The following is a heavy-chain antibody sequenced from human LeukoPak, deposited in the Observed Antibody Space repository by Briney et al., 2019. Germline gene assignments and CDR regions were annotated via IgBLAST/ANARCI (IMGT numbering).Heavy chain of an antibody. V-gene: IGHV1-2*02. Sequence: ASVKVSCKASGYTFTSYDINWVRQATGQGLEWMGWINPNSGGTNYAQKFQGRVTMTRDTSISTAYMELSRLRSDDTAVYYCARVRHYYDSRFYDYWGQGTLVTVSS. CDR3: ARVRHYYDSRFYDY. CDR2: INPNSGGT. J-gene: IGHJ4*02. D-gene: IGHD3-22*01. CDR1: GYTFTSYD.